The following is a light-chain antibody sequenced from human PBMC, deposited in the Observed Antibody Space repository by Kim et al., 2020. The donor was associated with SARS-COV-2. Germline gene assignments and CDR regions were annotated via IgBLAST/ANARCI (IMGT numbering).Light chain of an antibody. V-gene: IGKV1-8*01. CDR3: QQYYSYPFT. Sequence: ASTGDRVNITCRASQGISSYLAWYQQIPGKAAKLLIYAAATLQSGVPSRLSGSGSGTDFTLTISCLQSEGFATYYCQQYYSYPFTYGPGTKVDIK. J-gene: IGKJ3*01. CDR1: QGISSY. CDR2: AAA.